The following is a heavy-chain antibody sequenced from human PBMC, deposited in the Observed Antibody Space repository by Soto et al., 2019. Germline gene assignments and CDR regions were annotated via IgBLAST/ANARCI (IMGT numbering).Heavy chain of an antibody. CDR2: INHSGST. Sequence: SETLSLTCAVYGGSFSGYYWSWIRQPPGKGLEWIGEINHSGSTNYNPSLKSRVTISVDTSKNQFSLKLSSVTAADTAVYYCARGYYDILTGLSLWGQGTLVTV. J-gene: IGHJ4*02. V-gene: IGHV4-34*01. CDR3: ARGYYDILTGLSL. CDR1: GGSFSGYY. D-gene: IGHD3-9*01.